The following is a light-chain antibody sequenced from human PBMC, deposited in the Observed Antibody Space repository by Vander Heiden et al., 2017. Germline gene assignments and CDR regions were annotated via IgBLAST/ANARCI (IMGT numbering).Light chain of an antibody. CDR1: QSVLYSSNNKNY. J-gene: IGKJ2*01. CDR2: WAS. Sequence: DIVMTQSPDSLAVSLGERATINCKSSQSVLYSSNNKNYLAWYQQKPGQPPKLLIYWASTRESGVPDRFSGSGSGTDFTLTISSLQAEDVAVYYCHQYSSTPYTFGQGTKLEIK. CDR3: HQYSSTPYT. V-gene: IGKV4-1*01.